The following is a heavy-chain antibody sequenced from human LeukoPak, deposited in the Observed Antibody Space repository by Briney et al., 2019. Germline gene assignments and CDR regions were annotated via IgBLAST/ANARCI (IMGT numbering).Heavy chain of an antibody. J-gene: IGHJ4*02. CDR3: AKLGQWLV. V-gene: IGHV3-23*01. D-gene: IGHD6-19*01. Sequence: GGSLRLSCAASGFTVNTNYMTWVRQAPGKGLEWVSAISGSGGSTYYADSVKGRFTISRDNSKNTLYLQMNSLRAEDTAVYYCAKLGQWLVWGQGTLVTVSS. CDR2: ISGSGGST. CDR1: GFTVNTNY.